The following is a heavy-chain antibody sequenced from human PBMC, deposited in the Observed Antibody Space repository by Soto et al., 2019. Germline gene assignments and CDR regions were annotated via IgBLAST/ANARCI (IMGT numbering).Heavy chain of an antibody. D-gene: IGHD6-13*01. V-gene: IGHV4-39*01. J-gene: IGHJ5*02. CDR1: GGSISSSSYY. CDR3: ARQGIAAAGTDWFDP. CDR2: IYYSGST. Sequence: PSETLSLTRTVSGGSISSSSYYWGWIRQPPGKGLEWIGSIYYSGSTYYNPSLKSRVTISVDTSKNQFSLKLSSVTAADTAVYYCARQGIAAAGTDWFDPWGQGTLVTVSS.